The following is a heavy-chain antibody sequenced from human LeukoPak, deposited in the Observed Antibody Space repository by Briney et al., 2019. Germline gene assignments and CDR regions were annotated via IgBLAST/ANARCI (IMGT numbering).Heavy chain of an antibody. CDR3: ASTYYDFWSGYPYYMDV. V-gene: IGHV4-34*01. J-gene: IGHJ6*03. D-gene: IGHD3-3*01. Sequence: SETLCLTCAVYGGSFSGYYWSWIRQPPGKGLEWIGEINHSGSTNYNPSLKSRVTISVDTSKNQLSLKLSSETAADTAVYYCASTYYDFWSGYPYYMDVWGKGTTVTVSS. CDR1: GGSFSGYY. CDR2: INHSGST.